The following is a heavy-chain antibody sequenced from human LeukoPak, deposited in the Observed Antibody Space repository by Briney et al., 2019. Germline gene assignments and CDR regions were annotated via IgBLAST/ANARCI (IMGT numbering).Heavy chain of an antibody. CDR2: ISYDGSNK. CDR1: GFTFSSYG. CDR3: AKDGRGGSSGWYEVGYFDY. D-gene: IGHD6-19*01. Sequence: GGSLRLSCAASGFTFSSYGMHWVRQAPGKGLEWVAVISYDGSNKYYADSVKGRFTISRDNSKNTLYLQMNSLRAEDTAVCYCAKDGRGGSSGWYEVGYFDYWGQGTLVTVSS. J-gene: IGHJ4*02. V-gene: IGHV3-30*18.